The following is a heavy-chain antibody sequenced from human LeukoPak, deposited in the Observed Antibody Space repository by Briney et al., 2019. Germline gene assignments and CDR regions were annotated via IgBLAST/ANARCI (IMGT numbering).Heavy chain of an antibody. D-gene: IGHD5-24*01. CDR3: ATVGDMTTISY. V-gene: IGHV4-59*01. CDR1: GGAISSYY. J-gene: IGHJ4*02. Sequence: SQTLSLTCTVSGGAISSYYWSCIRQPPGKGLEWIGYTYYSGSTNYNPSLKSRVTLSVDTSKNQFSLKLSSVTAADTAVYYCATVGDMTTISYWGQGTLVTVSS. CDR2: TYYSGST.